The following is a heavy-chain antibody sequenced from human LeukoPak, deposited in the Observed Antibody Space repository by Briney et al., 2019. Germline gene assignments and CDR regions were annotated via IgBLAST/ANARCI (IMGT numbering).Heavy chain of an antibody. J-gene: IGHJ4*02. CDR3: ARVGSDRLVVVPAANFDY. CDR1: GYTFTSYG. V-gene: IGHV1-18*01. Sequence: ASVKVSCKASGYTFTSYGISWVRQAPGQGLERMGWISAYNGNTNYAQKLQGRVTMTTDTSTSTAYMELRSLRSDDTAVYYCARVGSDRLVVVPAANFDYWGQGTLVTVSS. CDR2: ISAYNGNT. D-gene: IGHD2-2*01.